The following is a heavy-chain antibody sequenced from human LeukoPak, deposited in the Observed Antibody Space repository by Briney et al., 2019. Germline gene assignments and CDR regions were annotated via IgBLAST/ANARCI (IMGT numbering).Heavy chain of an antibody. CDR3: ARAPATRLAPIDAFDI. J-gene: IGHJ3*02. D-gene: IGHD6-6*01. Sequence: SQTLSLTCTVSGGSISSGGYYWSWIRQHPGKGLEWTGYIYYSGSTYYNPSLKSRVTISVDTSKNQFSLKLSSVTAADTAVYYCARAPATRLAPIDAFDIWGQGTMVTVSS. V-gene: IGHV4-31*03. CDR2: IYYSGST. CDR1: GGSISSGGYY.